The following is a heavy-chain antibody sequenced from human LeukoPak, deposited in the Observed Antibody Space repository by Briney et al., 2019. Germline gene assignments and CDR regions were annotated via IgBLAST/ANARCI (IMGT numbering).Heavy chain of an antibody. Sequence: ASVKVSCKASGYTFTGYYMHWVRQAPGQGLEWMGWINPNSGGTNYAQKFQGRVTMTRDTSISTAYMELSRLRSDDTAVYYCARVAHPRKYCSGGSCYSSDYWGQGTLVTVSS. CDR3: ARVAHPRKYCSGGSCYSSDY. V-gene: IGHV1-2*02. J-gene: IGHJ4*02. CDR1: GYTFTGYY. CDR2: INPNSGGT. D-gene: IGHD2-15*01.